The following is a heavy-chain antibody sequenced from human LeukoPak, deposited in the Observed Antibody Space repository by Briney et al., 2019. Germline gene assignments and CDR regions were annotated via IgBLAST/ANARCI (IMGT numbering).Heavy chain of an antibody. J-gene: IGHJ6*03. CDR3: ARHRPRKSSSWYTGRYYYMDV. Sequence: SETLSLTCTVSGGSISSYYRSWIRQPPGKGLEWIGYIYTSGSTNYNPSLKSQVTISVDTSKNQFSLKLSSVTAADTAVYYCARHRPRKSSSWYTGRYYYMDVWGKGTTVTVSS. CDR2: IYTSGST. D-gene: IGHD6-13*01. V-gene: IGHV4-4*09. CDR1: GGSISSYY.